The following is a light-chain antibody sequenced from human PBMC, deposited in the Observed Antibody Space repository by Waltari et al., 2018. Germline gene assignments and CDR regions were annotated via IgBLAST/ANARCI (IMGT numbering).Light chain of an antibody. Sequence: DIQMTQSPPSLSASVVDTITTTCRASQDVGTHVNWHQYTPPKAPKFLIFGASSLQRGVPSRFSGRGSGTDFTLTVSSLQPEDFTTYCCQQSFSSPWTFGPGTQV. J-gene: IGKJ1*01. CDR3: QQSFSSPWT. V-gene: IGKV1-39*01. CDR1: QDVGTH. CDR2: GAS.